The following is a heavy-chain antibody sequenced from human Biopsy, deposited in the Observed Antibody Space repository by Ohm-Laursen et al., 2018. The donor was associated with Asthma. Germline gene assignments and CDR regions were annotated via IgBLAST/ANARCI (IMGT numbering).Heavy chain of an antibody. J-gene: IGHJ6*02. Sequence: SETLSLTCDVYPGLFSGFFWTWIRQSPGKGLEWIGETNERGVTNNNPSLKSRVIISIDTYWNRVSLKLTSVTAADTAVYYCARGPELDVWGQGTTVTVSS. CDR2: TNERGVT. CDR3: ARGPELDV. V-gene: IGHV4-34*01. CDR1: PGLFSGFF.